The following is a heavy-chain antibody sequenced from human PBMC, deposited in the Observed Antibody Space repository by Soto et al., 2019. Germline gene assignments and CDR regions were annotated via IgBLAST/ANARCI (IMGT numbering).Heavy chain of an antibody. CDR3: ARDGTLYDSSAYYYLY. V-gene: IGHV1-69*01. CDR2: ITPMFGTP. CDR1: GGTFSRYT. D-gene: IGHD3-22*01. Sequence: QVQLVQSGAEVKKPGSSVKVSCKASGGTFSRYTITWVRQARGQGLEWMGGITPMFGTPNYAQKFQGRVTITADESTSTAYMELSSLRSEDTAMYYCARDGTLYDSSAYYYLYWGQGTLVTVSS. J-gene: IGHJ4*02.